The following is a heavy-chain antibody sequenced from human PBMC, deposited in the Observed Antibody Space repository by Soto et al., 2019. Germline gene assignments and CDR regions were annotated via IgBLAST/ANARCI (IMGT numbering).Heavy chain of an antibody. CDR1: GYTFTSYG. V-gene: IGHV1-18*04. Sequence: ASVKVSCKASGYTFTSYGISWVRQAPGQGLEWMGWISAYNGNTNYAQKLQGRVTMTTDTSTSTAYMELRSLRSDDTAVYYCARAQPNVLRFLEWSPGALDVWGQGTTVTVSS. D-gene: IGHD3-3*01. CDR2: ISAYNGNT. CDR3: ARAQPNVLRFLEWSPGALDV. J-gene: IGHJ6*02.